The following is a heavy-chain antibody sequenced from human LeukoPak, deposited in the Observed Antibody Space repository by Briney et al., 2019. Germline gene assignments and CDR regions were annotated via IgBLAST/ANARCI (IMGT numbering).Heavy chain of an antibody. J-gene: IGHJ4*02. V-gene: IGHV3-7*03. D-gene: IGHD6-6*01. CDR1: AFIFSGHW. Sequence: GGSLRLSCEGSAFIFSGHWMNWVRQTPGKGLEWVASIKEDGSERQYVDSVKGRFSISRDNTKGSLFLQLNSLRAEDTAVYYCASGKYSTSSLDYWGQGTLVTVSS. CDR3: ASGKYSTSSLDY. CDR2: IKEDGSER.